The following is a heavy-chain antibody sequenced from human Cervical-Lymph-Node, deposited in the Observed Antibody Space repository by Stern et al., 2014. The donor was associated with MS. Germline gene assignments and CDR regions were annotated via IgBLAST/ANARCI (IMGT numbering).Heavy chain of an antibody. Sequence: DQLVESGAEVKKPGASVKVSCKASGYTFTNYAMHWVRQAPGQRLEWMGWINAGNGNTKYSQKFQGRVTITRDTSASTAYMDLSSLRSEDTAIYYCAREVVRGGTYDYYYGVDVWGQGTTVTVSS. D-gene: IGHD2-15*01. V-gene: IGHV1-3*01. CDR3: AREVVRGGTYDYYYGVDV. CDR1: GYTFTNYA. J-gene: IGHJ6*02. CDR2: INAGNGNT.